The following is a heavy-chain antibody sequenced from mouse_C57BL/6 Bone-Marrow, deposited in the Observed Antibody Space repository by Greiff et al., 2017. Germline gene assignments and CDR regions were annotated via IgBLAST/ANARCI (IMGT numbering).Heavy chain of an antibody. J-gene: IGHJ2*01. CDR1: GYTFTSYW. CDR2: IYPGSGST. V-gene: IGHV1-55*01. D-gene: IGHD1-1*01. CDR3: AREVYYGSSSEGY. Sequence: VQLQQPGAELVKPGASVKMSCKASGYTFTSYWITWVKQRPGQGLEWIGDIYPGSGSTNYNEKFKSKATLTVATASSTAYMQLSSLTSEDSAVYYCAREVYYGSSSEGYWGQGTTLTVSS.